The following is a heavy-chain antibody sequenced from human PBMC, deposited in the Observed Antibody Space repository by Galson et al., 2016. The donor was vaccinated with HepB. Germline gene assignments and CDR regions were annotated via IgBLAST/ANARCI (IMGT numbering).Heavy chain of an antibody. CDR1: GFSLSTSGMC. D-gene: IGHD3-16*01. CDR3: ARSKGGAPFYFDY. V-gene: IGHV2-70*01. Sequence: PALVKPTQTLLLTCTFSGFSLSTSGMCVSWIRQPPGKAPEWPALLAWDDDKHYRASVKTRVTIPKDTSKNQVVLTMTNMDPVDTATYYCARSKGGAPFYFDYWGRGILVTVSS. J-gene: IGHJ4*02. CDR2: LAWDDDK.